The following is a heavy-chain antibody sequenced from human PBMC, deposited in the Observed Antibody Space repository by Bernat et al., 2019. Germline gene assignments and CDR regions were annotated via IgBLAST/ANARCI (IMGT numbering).Heavy chain of an antibody. D-gene: IGHD6-19*01. CDR2: ISSSSSYI. CDR3: ARDGGWYPATPQFDY. CDR1: GFTFSSYS. Sequence: EVQLVESGGGLVKPGGSLRPSCAASGFTFSSYSMNWVRQAPGKGLEWVSSISSSSSYIYYADSVKGRFTISRDNAKNSLYLQMNSLRAEDTAVYYCARDGGWYPATPQFDYWGQGTLVTVSS. V-gene: IGHV3-21*01. J-gene: IGHJ4*02.